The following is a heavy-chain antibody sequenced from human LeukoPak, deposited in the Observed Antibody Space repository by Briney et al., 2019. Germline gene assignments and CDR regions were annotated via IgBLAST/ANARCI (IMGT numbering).Heavy chain of an antibody. D-gene: IGHD2-2*01. Sequence: SQTLSLTCAASGGSISSGGYSWSWIRQPPGKGLEWIGYIYHSGSTYYNPSLKSRVTISVDRSKNQFSLKLSSVTAADAAVYYCARSYCSSTSCYEFDYWGQGTLVTVSS. J-gene: IGHJ4*02. CDR3: ARSYCSSTSCYEFDY. V-gene: IGHV4-30-2*01. CDR2: IYHSGST. CDR1: GGSISSGGYS.